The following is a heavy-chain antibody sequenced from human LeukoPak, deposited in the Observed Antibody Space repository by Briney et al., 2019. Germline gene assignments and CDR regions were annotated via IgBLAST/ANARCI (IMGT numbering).Heavy chain of an antibody. CDR1: GGSISSGGYY. V-gene: IGHV4-31*03. CDR2: IYYSGST. Sequence: SETLSLTCTVSGGSISSGGYYWSWIRQHPGKGLEWIGYIYYSGSTYYNPSLKSRVTISVDTSKNQFSLKLSSVTAADTAVYYCASSGWYGVDYWGQGTLVTVPS. D-gene: IGHD6-19*01. J-gene: IGHJ4*02. CDR3: ASSGWYGVDY.